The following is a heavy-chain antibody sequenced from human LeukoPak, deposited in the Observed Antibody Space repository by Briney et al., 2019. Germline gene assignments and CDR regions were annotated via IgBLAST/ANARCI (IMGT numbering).Heavy chain of an antibody. CDR3: ASDFPYSGYDF. V-gene: IGHV3-7*01. D-gene: IGHD5-12*01. CDR2: IKQDGSEK. Sequence: PGGSLRLSCAASGFTFSRYWMSWVRQAPGKGLEWVANIKQDGSEKYYVDSVKGRFTISRDNAKNSLYLQMNSLRAEDTAVYYCASDFPYSGYDFWGQGTLVTVSS. J-gene: IGHJ4*02. CDR1: GFTFSRYW.